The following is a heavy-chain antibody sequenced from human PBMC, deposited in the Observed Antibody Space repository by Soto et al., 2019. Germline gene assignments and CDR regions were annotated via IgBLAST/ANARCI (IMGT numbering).Heavy chain of an antibody. D-gene: IGHD2-15*01. Sequence: GESLKISCKGSGYSFTSYWISWVRQMPGKVLEWMGRIDPSDSYTNYSPSFQGHVTISADKSISTAYLQWSSLKASDTAMYYCARRGYCSGGSCYFDYGMDVWGQGXTVTVYS. J-gene: IGHJ6*02. CDR3: ARRGYCSGGSCYFDYGMDV. CDR1: GYSFTSYW. CDR2: IDPSDSYT. V-gene: IGHV5-10-1*01.